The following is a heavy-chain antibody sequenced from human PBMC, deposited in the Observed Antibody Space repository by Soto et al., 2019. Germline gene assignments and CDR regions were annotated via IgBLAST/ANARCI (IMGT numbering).Heavy chain of an antibody. J-gene: IGHJ6*03. V-gene: IGHV3-11*01. Sequence: LRLSCAASGFTFSDYYMSWIRQAPGKGLEWVSYISSSGSTIYYADSVKGRFTISRDNAKNSLYLQMNSLRAEDTAVYYCARGPRDTPGGLYYYYYMDVWGKGTTVTVSS. CDR3: ARGPRDTPGGLYYYYYMDV. CDR2: ISSSGSTI. D-gene: IGHD5-18*01. CDR1: GFTFSDYY.